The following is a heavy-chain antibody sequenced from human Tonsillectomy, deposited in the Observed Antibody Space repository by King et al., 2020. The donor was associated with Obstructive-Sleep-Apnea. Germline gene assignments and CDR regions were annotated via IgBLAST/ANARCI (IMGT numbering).Heavy chain of an antibody. CDR2: FSYSGST. V-gene: IGHV4-39*07. CDR1: GGSISSSSYY. Sequence: QLQESGPGLVKPSETLSLTCTVSGGSISSSSYYWGWIRQPPGKGLEGIWSFSYSGSTYYNPSLKSRVTISVDTSKNQFSLKLNSVTAADTAVYYCARDKTTGNKFDWFDPWGQGTLVTVSS. CDR3: ARDKTTGNKFDWFDP. D-gene: IGHD4-11*01. J-gene: IGHJ5*02.